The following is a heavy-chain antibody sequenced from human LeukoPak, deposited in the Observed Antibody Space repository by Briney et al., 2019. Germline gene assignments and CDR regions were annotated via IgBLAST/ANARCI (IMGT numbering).Heavy chain of an antibody. CDR3: ARDSWSLDY. CDR2: IWYDGSNK. D-gene: IGHD6-13*01. V-gene: IGHV3-33*01. CDR1: GFTFSSYG. Sequence: QPGGSLRLSCAASGFTFSSYGMHWVRQAPAKGLEWVAVIWYDGSNKYYADSVNGRFTISRDNSKNTLYLQMNSRRAEDTAVYYCARDSWSLDYWGQGTLVTVSS. J-gene: IGHJ4*02.